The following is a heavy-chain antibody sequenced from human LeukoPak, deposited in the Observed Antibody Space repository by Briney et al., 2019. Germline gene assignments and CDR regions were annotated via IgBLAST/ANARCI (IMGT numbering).Heavy chain of an antibody. CDR1: GGLITTTTCY. Sequence: SETLSLTCTVSGGLITTTTCYWGWIRQSPGKGLEWIASIYYRGDTYYNASLESRVSISIDTSKNQFSLKLNSMNAADTAVYFCARQPVVNRAAVASNFDSWGQGTLDTVSA. V-gene: IGHV4-39*01. D-gene: IGHD6-19*01. J-gene: IGHJ4*02. CDR2: IYYRGDT. CDR3: ARQPVVNRAAVASNFDS.